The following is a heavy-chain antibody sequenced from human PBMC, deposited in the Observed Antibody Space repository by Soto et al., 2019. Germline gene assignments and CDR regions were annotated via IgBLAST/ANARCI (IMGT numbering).Heavy chain of an antibody. V-gene: IGHV3-21*01. CDR3: ARDSYPSAAGLY. Sequence: EVQLVESGGGLVKPGGSLRLSCAASGFTFSSYSMNWVRQAPGKGLEWVSSISSSSSYIYYADSVKGRFTISRDNAKNSLYLQINSLRAEDTAVYYCARDSYPSAAGLYWGQGTLVTVSS. CDR1: GFTFSSYS. D-gene: IGHD6-13*01. CDR2: ISSSSSYI. J-gene: IGHJ4*02.